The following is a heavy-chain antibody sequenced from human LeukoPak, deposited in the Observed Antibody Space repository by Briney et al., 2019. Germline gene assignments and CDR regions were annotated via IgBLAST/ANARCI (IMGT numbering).Heavy chain of an antibody. D-gene: IGHD2-21*02. CDR1: GGSFSGYY. V-gene: IGHV4-34*01. CDR2: INHSGST. CDR3: ARGIGDSHYYYYYMDV. Sequence: SETLSLTCAVYGGSFSGYYWSWIRQPPGKGLEWIGEINHSGSTNYNPSLKSRVTISVDTSKNQFSLKLSSVTAADTAVYYCARGIGDSHYYYYYMDVWGKGTTVTISS. J-gene: IGHJ6*03.